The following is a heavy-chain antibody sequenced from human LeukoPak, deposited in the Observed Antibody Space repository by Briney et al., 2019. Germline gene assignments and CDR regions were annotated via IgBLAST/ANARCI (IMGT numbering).Heavy chain of an antibody. CDR2: ISAYNGNT. V-gene: IGHV1-18*01. J-gene: IGHJ3*02. Sequence: ASVKVSCKASGYTFISYGISWVRQAPGQGLEWMGWISAYNGNTNYAQKFQGRVTMTTDTSTSTAYMELRSLRSDDTAVYYCAREGMATITRDAFDIWGQGTMVTVSS. CDR1: GYTFISYG. CDR3: AREGMATITRDAFDI. D-gene: IGHD5-24*01.